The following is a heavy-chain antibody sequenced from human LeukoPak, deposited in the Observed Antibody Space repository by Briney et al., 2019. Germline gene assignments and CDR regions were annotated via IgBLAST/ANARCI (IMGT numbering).Heavy chain of an antibody. Sequence: GGSLRLSCAASGFTVSSNYMSWVRQAPGKGLEWVSVIYSGGSTYYADSVKGRFTISRDNSKNTLYLQMNSLRAEDTAVYYCARNSDGYNVDYWGQGTLVTVSS. D-gene: IGHD5-24*01. CDR1: GFTVSSNY. CDR2: IYSGGST. V-gene: IGHV3-53*01. CDR3: ARNSDGYNVDY. J-gene: IGHJ4*02.